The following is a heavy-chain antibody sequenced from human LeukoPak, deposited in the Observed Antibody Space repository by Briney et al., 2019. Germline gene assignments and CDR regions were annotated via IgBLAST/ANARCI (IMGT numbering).Heavy chain of an antibody. J-gene: IGHJ4*02. Sequence: PSETLSLTCTVSGGSISSSSYYWGWIRQPPGKGLEWIGSIYYSGSTYYNPSLKSRVTISVDTSKNQFSLNLSSVTAADTAVYYCAGHRYCSSTSCLDYWGQGTLVTVSS. V-gene: IGHV4-39*01. CDR3: AGHRYCSSTSCLDY. D-gene: IGHD2-2*01. CDR2: IYYSGST. CDR1: GGSISSSSYY.